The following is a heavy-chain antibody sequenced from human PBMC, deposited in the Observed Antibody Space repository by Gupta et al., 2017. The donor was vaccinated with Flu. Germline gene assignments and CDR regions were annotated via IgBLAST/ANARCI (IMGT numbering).Heavy chain of an antibody. Sequence: ISGVRQAPGQGLEWMGGIIPIFGTANYEQKFQGRVTITADESTSTAYMELSSLRSEDTAVYYCARDLVSSGWPAGENYFDYWGQGTLVTVSS. V-gene: IGHV1-69*01. J-gene: IGHJ4*02. D-gene: IGHD6-19*01. CDR2: IIPIFGTA. CDR3: ARDLVSSGWPAGENYFDY.